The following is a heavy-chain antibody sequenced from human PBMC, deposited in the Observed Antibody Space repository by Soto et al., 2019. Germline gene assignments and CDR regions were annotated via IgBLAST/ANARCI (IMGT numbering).Heavy chain of an antibody. D-gene: IGHD3-3*01. CDR2: IAETGSST. CDR3: AKGPEVRFLEHWFDP. V-gene: IGHV3-23*01. J-gene: IGHJ5*02. CDR1: GLNFNGYT. Sequence: GSLRLSCATSGLNFNGYTMSWVRQAPGQGLEWVSGIAETGSSTYYADSVKGRFTISRDNSENTLYLQMNNLRAEDTAMYYCAKGPEVRFLEHWFDPWGQGTLVTVSS.